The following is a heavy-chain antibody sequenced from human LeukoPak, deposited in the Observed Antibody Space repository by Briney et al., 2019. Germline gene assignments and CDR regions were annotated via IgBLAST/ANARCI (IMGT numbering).Heavy chain of an antibody. CDR1: GFTFSSYG. D-gene: IGHD6-19*01. CDR3: ARDPGVRWLVGFDY. CDR2: VWYDGTNK. J-gene: IGHJ4*02. V-gene: IGHV3-33*01. Sequence: PGGSLRLSCAASGFTFSSYGMHWVRQAPGKGLEWVADVWYDGTNKYYADSVKGRFTISRDNSKNTLYLQMNSLRAEDTAMYYCARDPGVRWLVGFDYWGQGTLVTVSS.